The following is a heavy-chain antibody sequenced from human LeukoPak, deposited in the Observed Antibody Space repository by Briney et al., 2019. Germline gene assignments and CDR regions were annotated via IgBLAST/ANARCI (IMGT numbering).Heavy chain of an antibody. CDR1: GFTFGDYA. V-gene: IGHV3-49*04. J-gene: IGHJ4*02. CDR3: TRDGIEYCSSTSCYGGGYDY. CDR2: IRSKAYGGTT. D-gene: IGHD2-2*01. Sequence: GGSLRLSCTASGFTFGDYAMSWVRQAPGKGLEWVGFIRSKAYGGTTEYAASVKGRLTISRDDSKSIAYLQMNSLKTEDTAVYYCTRDGIEYCSSTSCYGGGYDYWGQGTLATVSS.